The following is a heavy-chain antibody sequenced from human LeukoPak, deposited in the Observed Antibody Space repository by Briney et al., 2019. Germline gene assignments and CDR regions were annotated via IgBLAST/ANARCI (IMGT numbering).Heavy chain of an antibody. CDR3: ARDREGYCSGGSCFDAFDI. J-gene: IGHJ3*02. CDR1: GFTFSSYG. D-gene: IGHD2-15*01. CDR2: IWYDGSNK. V-gene: IGHV3-33*01. Sequence: GGSLRLSCAASGFTFSSYGMHWVRQAPGKGLERVAVIWYDGSNKYYADSVKGRFTISRDNSKNTLYLQMNSLRAEDTAVYYCARDREGYCSGGSCFDAFDIWGQGTMVTVSS.